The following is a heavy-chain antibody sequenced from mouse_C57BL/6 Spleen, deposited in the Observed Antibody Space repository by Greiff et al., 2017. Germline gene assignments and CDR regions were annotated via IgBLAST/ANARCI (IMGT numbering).Heavy chain of an antibody. V-gene: IGHV1-19*01. D-gene: IGHD3-2*02. CDR3: AREDSSGYGPY. CDR2: INPYNGGT. J-gene: IGHJ2*01. CDR1: GYTFTDYY. Sequence: QLQQSGPVLVKPGASVKMSCKASGYTFTDYYMNWVKQSHGKSLEWIGVINPYNGGTSYNQKFKGKATLTVDKSSSTAYMELNSLTSEDSAVYYCAREDSSGYGPYWGQGTTLTVSS.